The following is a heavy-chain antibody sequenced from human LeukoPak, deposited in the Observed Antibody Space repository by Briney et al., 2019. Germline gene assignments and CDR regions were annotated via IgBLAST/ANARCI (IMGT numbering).Heavy chain of an antibody. D-gene: IGHD1-26*01. CDR1: GFTFDDYA. CDR2: ISWNSGSI. Sequence: GGSLRLSCAASGFTFDDYAMHWVRQAPGKGLEWVSGISWNSGSIGYADSVKGRFTISRDNAKNSLYLQMNSLRAEDTALYYCAKDGGSGSYIDYWGQGTLVTVSS. J-gene: IGHJ4*02. CDR3: AKDGGSGSYIDY. V-gene: IGHV3-9*01.